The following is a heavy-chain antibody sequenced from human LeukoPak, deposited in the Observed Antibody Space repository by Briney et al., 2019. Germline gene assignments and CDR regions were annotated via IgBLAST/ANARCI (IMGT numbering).Heavy chain of an antibody. Sequence: SETLSLTCTVSGDSISTYYWSWIRQPPGKGLEWIGDIYYSGTTNYNPSLKSRVTISVDTSKNQFSLKLSSVTAADTAVYYCARNAVAGLQDAFDIWGQGTMVTVSS. CDR1: GDSISTYY. J-gene: IGHJ3*02. CDR3: ARNAVAGLQDAFDI. CDR2: IYYSGTT. D-gene: IGHD6-19*01. V-gene: IGHV4-59*01.